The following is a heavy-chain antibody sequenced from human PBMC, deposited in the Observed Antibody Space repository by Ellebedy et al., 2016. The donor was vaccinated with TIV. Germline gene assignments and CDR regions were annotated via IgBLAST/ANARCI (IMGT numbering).Heavy chain of an antibody. J-gene: IGHJ5*02. V-gene: IGHV1-69*13. Sequence: SVKVSCXASRYTFTSYYMHWVRQAPGQGLEWMGGIIPIFGTANYAQKFQGRVTITADESTSTAYMELSSLRSEDTAVYYCARAATYCSGGSCFNPWGQGTLVTVSS. CDR1: RYTFTSYY. CDR3: ARAATYCSGGSCFNP. CDR2: IIPIFGTA. D-gene: IGHD2-15*01.